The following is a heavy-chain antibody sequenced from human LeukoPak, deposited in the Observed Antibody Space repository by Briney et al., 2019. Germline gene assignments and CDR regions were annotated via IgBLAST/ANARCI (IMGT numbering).Heavy chain of an antibody. D-gene: IGHD6-19*01. CDR1: GFTFSSYS. CDR3: ARGVEWLVPERVYYFDY. Sequence: KSGGSLRLSCAASGFTFSSYSMTWVRQAPGKGLEWVSSISSSSSYIYYADSVKGRFTISRDNAKNSLYLQMNSLRAEDTAVYYCARGVEWLVPERVYYFDYWGQGTLVTVSS. CDR2: ISSSSSYI. V-gene: IGHV3-21*01. J-gene: IGHJ4*02.